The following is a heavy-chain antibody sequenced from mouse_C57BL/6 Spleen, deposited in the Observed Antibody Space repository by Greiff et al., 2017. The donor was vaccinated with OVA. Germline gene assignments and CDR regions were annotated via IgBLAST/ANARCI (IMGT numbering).Heavy chain of an antibody. CDR1: GFTFSDYG. CDR3: ARRELYGSGYFDV. CDR2: ISNLAYSI. Sequence: EVQGVESGGGLVQPGGSLKLSCAASGFTFSDYGMAWVRQAPRKGPEWVAFISNLAYSIYYADTVTGRFTISRENAKNTLYLEMSSLRSEDTAMYYCARRELYGSGYFDVWGTGTTVTVSP. D-gene: IGHD1-1*01. J-gene: IGHJ1*03. V-gene: IGHV5-15*01.